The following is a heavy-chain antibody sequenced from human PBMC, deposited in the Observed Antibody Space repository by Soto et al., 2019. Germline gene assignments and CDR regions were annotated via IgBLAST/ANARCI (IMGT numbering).Heavy chain of an antibody. V-gene: IGHV3-30*18. D-gene: IGHD3-10*01. J-gene: IGHJ6*01. CDR1: GFSLSNNG. Sequence: GGSLRLSCAASGFSLSNNGMHWVRQAPGKGLECVAVISYDGNNKYYADSVKGRFTISRNNPKNTVYLQMNNFRAEDTAMSYCAEGGRGNYLTFYYYYGMDVCGQGTTVTVSP. CDR2: ISYDGNNK. CDR3: AEGGRGNYLTFYYYYGMDV.